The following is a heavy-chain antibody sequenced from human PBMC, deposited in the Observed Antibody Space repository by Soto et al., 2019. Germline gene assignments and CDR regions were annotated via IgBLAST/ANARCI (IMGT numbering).Heavy chain of an antibody. CDR2: ISGSGGST. CDR1: GFTFSSYA. CDR3: AKPGAIFIAAAGTWFVP. D-gene: IGHD6-13*01. Sequence: GGSLRLSCAASGFTFSSYAMSWVRQAPGKGLEWVSAISGSGGSTYYADSVKGRFTISRDNSKNTLYLQMNSLRAEDTAVYYCAKPGAIFIAAAGTWFVPWGQGTLGTVSS. V-gene: IGHV3-23*01. J-gene: IGHJ5*02.